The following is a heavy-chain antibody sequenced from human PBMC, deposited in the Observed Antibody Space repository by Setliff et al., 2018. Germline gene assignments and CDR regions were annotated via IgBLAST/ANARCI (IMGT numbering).Heavy chain of an antibody. CDR2: ISSSSSTI. Sequence: GGSLRLSCAASGFIFSSYNMIWIRQAPGKGLEWVSYISSSSSTIYYADSVKGRFTISRDNAKNSLYLQMNSLRAEDTAVYYCARNWATAQHYYYGMDVWGQGTTVTAP. V-gene: IGHV3-48*01. CDR1: GFIFSSYN. J-gene: IGHJ6*02. D-gene: IGHD2-21*02. CDR3: ARNWATAQHYYYGMDV.